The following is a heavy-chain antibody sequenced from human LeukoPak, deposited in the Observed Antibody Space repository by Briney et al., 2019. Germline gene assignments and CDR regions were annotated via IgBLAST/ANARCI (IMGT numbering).Heavy chain of an antibody. Sequence: GGSLRLSCAASGFTFSSYAIHWVRQAPGKGLEWVSVISYDGSKKYYADSVKGRFIISRDNSNNTLYLQMNSLRAEDTAVYHCARDIRSRRSGSLDIWGQGTMVTVSS. CDR2: ISYDGSKK. J-gene: IGHJ3*02. CDR1: GFTFSSYA. CDR3: ARDIRSRRSGSLDI. V-gene: IGHV3-30-3*01. D-gene: IGHD3-10*01.